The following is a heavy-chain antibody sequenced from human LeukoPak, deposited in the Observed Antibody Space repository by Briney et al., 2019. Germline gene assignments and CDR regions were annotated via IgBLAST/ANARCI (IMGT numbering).Heavy chain of an antibody. J-gene: IGHJ3*02. Sequence: ASVKVSCKVSGYTLTELPMHWVRQAPGKGLEWMGGFDPEDGETIYAQKFQGRVTMTEDTSTDTAYMELSSLRSEDTAVYYCAFAFGGVIVTAFDIWGQGTMVTVSS. CDR1: GYTLTELP. CDR3: AFAFGGVIVTAFDI. V-gene: IGHV1-24*01. CDR2: FDPEDGET. D-gene: IGHD3-16*02.